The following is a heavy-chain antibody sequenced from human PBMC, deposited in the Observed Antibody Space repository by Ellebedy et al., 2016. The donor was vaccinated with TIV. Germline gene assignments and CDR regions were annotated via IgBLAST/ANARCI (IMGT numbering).Heavy chain of an antibody. V-gene: IGHV4-34*01. J-gene: IGHJ6*02. CDR3: ARVDGMDV. Sequence: SETLSLXXAVYGGSFSGYYWSWIRQLPGKGLEWIGEINHSGSTNYNPSLKSRVTISVDTSKNQFSLKLSSVSAADTAVYYCARVDGMDVWGQGTTVTVSS. CDR2: INHSGST. CDR1: GGSFSGYY.